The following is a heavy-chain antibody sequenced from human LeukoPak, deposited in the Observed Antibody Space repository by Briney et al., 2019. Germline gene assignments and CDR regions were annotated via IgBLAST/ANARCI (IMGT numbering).Heavy chain of an antibody. V-gene: IGHV1-2*02. CDR1: GYTFTGYY. CDR3: ARVGGSGNNEDY. CDR2: INPNSGGT. Sequence: GASVKVSCKASGYTFTGYYMHWVRQAPGQGLEWMGWINPNSGGTNYAQKFHGRVTMTRDTSISIAYLEVSSLRSDDTAVYYCARVGGSGNNEDYWGQGALVTVSS. J-gene: IGHJ4*02. D-gene: IGHD3-10*01.